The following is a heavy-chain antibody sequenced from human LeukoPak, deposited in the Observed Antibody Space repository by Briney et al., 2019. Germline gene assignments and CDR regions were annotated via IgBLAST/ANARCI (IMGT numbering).Heavy chain of an antibody. CDR3: AREPGDGGYDNFDY. D-gene: IGHD5-12*01. CDR1: GGTFSSYA. V-gene: IGHV1-2*02. CDR2: INPNNGGT. Sequence: ASVKVSCKASGGTFSSYAISWVRHAPGQGLECMGWINPNNGGTHYAQKFQGRVTMTRDTSISTAYMELSRLRSDDTAVYYCAREPGDGGYDNFDYWGQGTLVTVSS. J-gene: IGHJ4*02.